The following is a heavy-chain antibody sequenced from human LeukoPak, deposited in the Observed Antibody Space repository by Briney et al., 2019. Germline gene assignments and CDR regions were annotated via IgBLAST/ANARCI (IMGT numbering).Heavy chain of an antibody. Sequence: SETLSLTCTVSGGSLSSYYWSWIRQPPGKGLEWIGYIYYSGSTNYNPSLKSRVTMSVDTSKNQFSLKLSSVTAADTAVYYCARGYSGYLRGAFDIWGQGTMVTVSS. V-gene: IGHV4-59*01. CDR1: GGSLSSYY. CDR3: ARGYSGYLRGAFDI. CDR2: IYYSGST. J-gene: IGHJ3*02. D-gene: IGHD5-12*01.